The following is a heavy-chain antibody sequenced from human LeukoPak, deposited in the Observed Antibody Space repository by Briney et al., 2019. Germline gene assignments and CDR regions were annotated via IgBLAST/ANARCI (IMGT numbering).Heavy chain of an antibody. D-gene: IGHD6-6*01. CDR2: IYSGGST. V-gene: IGHV3-53*01. Sequence: GGSLRLSCAASGFTVSSNYMSWVRQAPGKGLEWVSVIYSGGSTYYADSVKGRFTISRDNAKNSLYLQMNSLRAEDTAVYYCARTLSIAARNDHYFDYWGQGTLVTVSS. J-gene: IGHJ4*02. CDR1: GFTVSSNY. CDR3: ARTLSIAARNDHYFDY.